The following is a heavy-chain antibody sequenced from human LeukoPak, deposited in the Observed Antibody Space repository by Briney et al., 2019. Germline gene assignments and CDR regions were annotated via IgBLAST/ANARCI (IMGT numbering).Heavy chain of an antibody. D-gene: IGHD6-13*01. Sequence: ASVTVSCTASGYTFTSYYMHWVRQAPGQGLEWMGWINTNTGNPTYAQGFTGRFVFSLDTSVSTAYLQISSLKAEDTAMYYCARERRSSSPGEQQLVRAFDIWGQGTMVTVSS. CDR2: INTNTGNP. J-gene: IGHJ3*02. CDR3: ARERRSSSPGEQQLVRAFDI. V-gene: IGHV7-4-1*02. CDR1: GYTFTSYY.